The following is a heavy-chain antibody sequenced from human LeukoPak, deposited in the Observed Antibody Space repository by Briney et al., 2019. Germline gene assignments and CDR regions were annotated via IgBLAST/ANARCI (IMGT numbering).Heavy chain of an antibody. CDR2: IYYSGST. CDR1: GGSLRSYY. D-gene: IGHD3-9*01. Sequence: PSETLSLTCTVSGGSLRSYYWRWIRQPPGKGLEWIGYIYYSGSTNYNPSLKSRVTISVDTSKNQFSLKLSSVTAADTAVYYCARGYYDILTGENYYYYYMDVWGKGTTVTVSS. V-gene: IGHV4-59*01. J-gene: IGHJ6*03. CDR3: ARGYYDILTGENYYYYYMDV.